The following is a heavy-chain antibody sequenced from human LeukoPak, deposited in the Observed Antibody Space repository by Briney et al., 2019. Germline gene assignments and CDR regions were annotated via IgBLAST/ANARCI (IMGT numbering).Heavy chain of an antibody. Sequence: GASVTVSFKASGYTFTDYYMHWLRQAPGQGREGMGWINPDSGGTNYAPNFQGRVTMTRDTSISTAYMELSRLRSDDTAVYYCARPFIETPSLGALDYWGQGTLDTVSS. V-gene: IGHV1-2*02. D-gene: IGHD4-23*01. CDR1: GYTFTDYY. J-gene: IGHJ4*02. CDR3: ARPFIETPSLGALDY. CDR2: INPDSGGT.